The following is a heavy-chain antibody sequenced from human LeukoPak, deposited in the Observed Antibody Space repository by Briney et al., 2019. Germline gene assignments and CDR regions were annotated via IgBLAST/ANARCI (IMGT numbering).Heavy chain of an antibody. Sequence: GGSLRLSCAASGFTFSSYAMSWVRQAPGKGLQWVSSISGSGGSTDYADSVKGRFTISRDNSKSTLYLQVNSLRAEDTAVYYCAKVPREGYCSGGSCYVFYFDYWGQGTLVTVSS. J-gene: IGHJ4*02. CDR2: ISGSGGST. V-gene: IGHV3-23*01. CDR3: AKVPREGYCSGGSCYVFYFDY. CDR1: GFTFSSYA. D-gene: IGHD2-15*01.